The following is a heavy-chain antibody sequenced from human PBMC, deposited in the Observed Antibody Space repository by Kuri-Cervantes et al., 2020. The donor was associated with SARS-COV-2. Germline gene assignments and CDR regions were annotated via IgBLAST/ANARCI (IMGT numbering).Heavy chain of an antibody. Sequence: GESLKISCAASGFTFNTYSMDWVRLAPGKGLEWLAYISKGSDTIYYADSAKGRFTISRDNAKNSLYLQMSSLRAEDTAVYYCARDLRLGKSLDYWGQGTLVTVSS. V-gene: IGHV3-48*01. CDR3: ARDLRLGKSLDY. CDR1: GFTFNTYS. J-gene: IGHJ4*02. CDR2: ISKGSDTI. D-gene: IGHD7-27*01.